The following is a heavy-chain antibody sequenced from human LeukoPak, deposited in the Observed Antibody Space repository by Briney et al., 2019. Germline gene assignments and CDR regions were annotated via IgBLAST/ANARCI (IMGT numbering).Heavy chain of an antibody. CDR1: GGSISSGSYY. V-gene: IGHV4-61*02. D-gene: IGHD5-18*01. CDR3: ARASWIQLWLFDY. CDR2: IYTSGST. J-gene: IGHJ4*02. Sequence: TASETLSLTCTVSGGSISSGSYYWSWIRQPAGKGLEWIGRIYTSGSTNYNSSLKSRVTISVDTSKNQFSLKLSSVTAADTAVYYCARASWIQLWLFDYWGQGTLVTVSS.